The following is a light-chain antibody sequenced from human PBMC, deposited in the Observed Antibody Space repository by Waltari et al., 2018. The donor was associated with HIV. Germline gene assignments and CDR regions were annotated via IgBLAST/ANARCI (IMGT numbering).Light chain of an antibody. V-gene: IGLV2-11*01. CDR1: GRDVGGYNY. CDR2: SVN. CDR3: SSFAGASTYV. Sequence: QSALTQPRSVSGSPGQSITISCTGTGRDVGGYNYVPWHQQRPGGIPKIIIYSVNERPSGVPARFSGSKSGNTASLTVSGLQPEDEADYYCSSFAGASTYVFGTGTAVTVL. J-gene: IGLJ1*01.